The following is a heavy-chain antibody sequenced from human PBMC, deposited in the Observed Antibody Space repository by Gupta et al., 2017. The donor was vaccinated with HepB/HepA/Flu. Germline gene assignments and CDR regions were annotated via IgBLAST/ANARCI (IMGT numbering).Heavy chain of an antibody. CDR3: ARDSRKNWFDP. CDR2: INCNAGDT. V-gene: IGHV1-2*02. J-gene: IGHJ5*02. Sequence: QVQLVQSGDEVKKPGASVTVSCRASAYSFTGYYIHWVRRAPGQGYEWMGWINCNAGDTRYAQKFQDRVTMTRDTSTNTVYMELTSLRVDDTALYFCARDSRKNWFDPWGQGTPVTISS. CDR1: AYSFTGYY.